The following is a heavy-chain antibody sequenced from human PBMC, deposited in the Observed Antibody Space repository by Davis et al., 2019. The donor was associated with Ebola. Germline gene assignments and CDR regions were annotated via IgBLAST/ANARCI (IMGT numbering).Heavy chain of an antibody. V-gene: IGHV1-69*06. J-gene: IGHJ4*02. CDR3: ARDRYCTGGVCYTRGDYFDY. CDR2: IIPIFGTA. CDR1: GGTFSSYA. Sequence: SVKVSCKASGGTFSSYAISWVRQAPGQGLEWMGGIIPIFGTANYAQKFQGRVTITADKSTSTAYMELSSLRSEDTAVYYCARDRYCTGGVCYTRGDYFDYWGQGTLVTVSS. D-gene: IGHD2-8*02.